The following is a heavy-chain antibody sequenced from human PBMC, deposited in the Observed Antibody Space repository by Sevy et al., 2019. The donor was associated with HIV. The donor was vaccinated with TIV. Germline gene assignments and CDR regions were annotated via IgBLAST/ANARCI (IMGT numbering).Heavy chain of an antibody. V-gene: IGHV3-30*02. CDR2: IRYDGSNK. D-gene: IGHD3-10*01. CDR1: GFTFSSYG. J-gene: IGHJ4*02. Sequence: GESLKISCAASGFTFSSYGMHWVRQAPGKGLEWAAFIRYDGSNKYYADSVKGRFTISRDNSKNTLYLQMNSLRAEDTAVYYCASGRGFDYWGQGTLVTVSS. CDR3: ASGRGFDY.